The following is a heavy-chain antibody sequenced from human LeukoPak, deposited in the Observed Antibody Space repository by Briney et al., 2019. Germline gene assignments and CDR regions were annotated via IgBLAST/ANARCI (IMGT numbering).Heavy chain of an antibody. CDR2: ISWNSGSI. V-gene: IGHV3-9*01. CDR1: GITFDDYA. D-gene: IGHD4-17*01. J-gene: IGHJ4*02. Sequence: SLRLSCAASGITFDDYAMHWVRQAPGKGLEWVSGISWNSGSIGYADSVKGRFTISRDNAKNSLYLQMNSLRAEDTAVYYCAKFDYGDGFYWGQGTLVTVSS. CDR3: AKFDYGDGFY.